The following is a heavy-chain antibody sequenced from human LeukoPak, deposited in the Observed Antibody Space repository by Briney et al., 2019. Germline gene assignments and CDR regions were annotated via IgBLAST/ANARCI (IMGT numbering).Heavy chain of an antibody. J-gene: IGHJ4*02. V-gene: IGHV4-59*01. Sequence: SETLSLTCTVSGGSMSDYYGSWIRQPPGKGLEWIGCIYYSGSTDYNPSLKSRVTMSVDTSKNQFSLKLRSVTAADTALYYCARVASTGPFDYWGQGTLVTVSS. CDR1: GGSMSDYY. CDR3: ARVASTGPFDY. D-gene: IGHD2-8*02. CDR2: IYYSGST.